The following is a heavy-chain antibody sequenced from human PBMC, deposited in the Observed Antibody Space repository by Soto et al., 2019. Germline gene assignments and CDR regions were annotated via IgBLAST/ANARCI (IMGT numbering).Heavy chain of an antibody. CDR2: IYWDDGE. Sequence: QITLKESGPTLVKPTQNITLTCTFSGFSFSTRGVGVACIRQPPGKALEWLALIYWDDGEGYSPSLKSRLTITKATSKNQVVLTMTTMNPMDTATYYCAHRPPGYSYHFDYWGQGTLVSVSS. CDR3: AHRPPGYSYHFDY. J-gene: IGHJ4*02. CDR1: GFSFSTRGVG. D-gene: IGHD5-18*01. V-gene: IGHV2-5*02.